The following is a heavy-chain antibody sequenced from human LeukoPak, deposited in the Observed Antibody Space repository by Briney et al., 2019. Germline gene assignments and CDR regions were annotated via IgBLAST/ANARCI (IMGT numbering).Heavy chain of an antibody. D-gene: IGHD3-10*01. CDR1: GFTFSNAW. Sequence: GGSLRLSCAASGFTFSNAWMNWVRQAPGEGLEWVGLFKSKTNGGTTDYAAPVKGRFTMSRDDSENTLYLQMNNLKTEDTAVYYCVTETSGSFHYWGQGTLVTVSS. V-gene: IGHV3-15*01. CDR2: FKSKTNGGTT. J-gene: IGHJ4*02. CDR3: VTETSGSFHY.